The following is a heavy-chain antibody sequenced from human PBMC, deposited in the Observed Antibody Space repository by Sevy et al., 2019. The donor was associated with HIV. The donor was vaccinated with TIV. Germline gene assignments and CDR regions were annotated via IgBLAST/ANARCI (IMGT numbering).Heavy chain of an antibody. J-gene: IGHJ6*02. V-gene: IGHV3-21*01. Sequence: GGSLRLSCAASGFTFIGYTMNWVRQAPGKGLEWVSSISSTGKYIYYAESLKGRFTVSRENADNQLYLQINSLRAEETAIYYCAREGTGRGYYYGLDVWGQGTTVTVSS. CDR3: AREGTGRGYYYGLDV. CDR2: ISSTGKYI. CDR1: GFTFIGYT. D-gene: IGHD1-26*01.